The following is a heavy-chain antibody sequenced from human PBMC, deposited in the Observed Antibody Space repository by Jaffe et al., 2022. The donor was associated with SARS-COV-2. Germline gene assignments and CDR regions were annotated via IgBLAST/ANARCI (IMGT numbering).Heavy chain of an antibody. V-gene: IGHV1-18*01. CDR1: GYTFTSYG. Sequence: QVQLVQSGAEVKKPGASVKVSCKASGYTFTSYGISWVRQAPGQGLEWMGWISAYNGNTNYAQKLQGRVTMTTDTSTSTAYMELRSLRSDDTAVYYCARDRISITKGAGYGMDVWGQGTTVTVSS. CDR2: ISAYNGNT. D-gene: IGHD3-16*01. J-gene: IGHJ6*02. CDR3: ARDRISITKGAGYGMDV.